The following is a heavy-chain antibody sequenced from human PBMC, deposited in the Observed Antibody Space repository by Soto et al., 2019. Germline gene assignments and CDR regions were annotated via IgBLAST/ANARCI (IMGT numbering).Heavy chain of an antibody. CDR3: ARDPDYGDYWGYFFDS. CDR1: GYTFAAYY. J-gene: IGHJ4*02. CDR2: INPTSGGT. D-gene: IGHD4-17*01. V-gene: IGHV1-2*02. Sequence: QVQLVQSGAEVKKPGASVKVSCKTSGYTFAAYYIHWIRQAPGQGLEWMGWINPTSGGTVYAQNFQDRVTMTRDTSISTANMELRRLTSDDTAVYYCARDPDYGDYWGYFFDSWGQGTPVTVSS.